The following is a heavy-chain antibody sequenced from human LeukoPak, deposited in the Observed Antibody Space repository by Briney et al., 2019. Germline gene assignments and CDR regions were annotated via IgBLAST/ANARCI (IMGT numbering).Heavy chain of an antibody. D-gene: IGHD3-10*01. CDR1: GGSISSSSHY. J-gene: IGHJ3*02. CDR2: IYYSGDT. V-gene: IGHV4-39*02. CDR3: ARDGMVPRDNAFDI. Sequence: SETLSLTCTVSGGSISSSSHYWGWIRQPPGKGLEWIGSIYYSGDTYYNPSLKSRVTTSVDTSKSQFSLRLSSVTAADTAVYYCARDGMVPRDNAFDIWGQGTMVTVSS.